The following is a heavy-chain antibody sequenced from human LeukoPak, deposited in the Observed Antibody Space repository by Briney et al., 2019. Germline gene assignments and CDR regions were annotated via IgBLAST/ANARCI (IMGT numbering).Heavy chain of an antibody. CDR1: GYTFISYG. Sequence: VSSVKVSCKASGYTFISYGITWVRQAPGQGLEWMGWISTYNGNTDYAQKVQGRVTMTTDTSTSTAYMELRSLRSDDRSVYYCARELRPRVGAIMPFDYWGQGTLVTVSS. CDR3: ARELRPRVGAIMPFDY. CDR2: ISTYNGNT. J-gene: IGHJ4*02. D-gene: IGHD1-26*01. V-gene: IGHV1-18*01.